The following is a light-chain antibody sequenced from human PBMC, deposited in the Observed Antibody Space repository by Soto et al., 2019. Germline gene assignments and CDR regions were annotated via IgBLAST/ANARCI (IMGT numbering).Light chain of an antibody. Sequence: DIQMTQSPSSLSASVRDRVTITCRASQSISSYLNWYQQKPGKAPKLLIYAASSLQSGVPSRFSGSGSGTDFTLTVSSLQPEDFATYFCQQSYSTPRTFGXGTK. CDR1: QSISSY. J-gene: IGKJ1*01. CDR2: AAS. CDR3: QQSYSTPRT. V-gene: IGKV1-39*01.